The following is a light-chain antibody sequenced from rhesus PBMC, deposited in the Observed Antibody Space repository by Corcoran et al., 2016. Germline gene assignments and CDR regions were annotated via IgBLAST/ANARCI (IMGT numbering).Light chain of an antibody. CDR2: DAS. J-gene: IGKJ4*01. Sequence: EIVLTQSPATLSLSPGERATLSCRASQSVSSSLAWYQQKPGQAPRLLIYDASRRATGIPDRFSGSGSGTDFTLTISSLEPEDVGVYCCQQYSDWPLTFGGGAKVGLK. CDR1: QSVSSS. CDR3: QQYSDWPLT. V-gene: IGKV3-35*01.